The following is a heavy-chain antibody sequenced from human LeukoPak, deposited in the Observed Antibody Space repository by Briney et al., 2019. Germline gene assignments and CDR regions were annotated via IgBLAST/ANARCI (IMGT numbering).Heavy chain of an antibody. V-gene: IGHV3-11*05. Sequence: PGGSLRLSCVASGFTFSDYYMSWIRQAPGQGLEWVSYISSSSSSYTNYADSLKGRFTISRHNAKNSLYLQMNSLRAEDTAVYYCARASMRMTTAGLVDYWGQGTLVTVSS. CDR3: ARASMRMTTAGLVDY. CDR2: ISSSSSSYT. J-gene: IGHJ4*02. D-gene: IGHD6-13*01. CDR1: GFTFSDYY.